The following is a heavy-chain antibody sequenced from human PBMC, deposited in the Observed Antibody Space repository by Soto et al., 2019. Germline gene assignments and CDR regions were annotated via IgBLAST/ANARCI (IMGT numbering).Heavy chain of an antibody. CDR3: TRIYGSGTYLPDF. CDR2: IRSRAYGGAA. Sequence: EVQMVESGGGLEKPGRSLRLSCKGSGYSFDGYGVGWFRRAPGKGLEWVGFIRSRAYGGAADYAASVMGRFTISRDDPRSIAYLQMNSLKVEDTAVYYCTRIYGSGTYLPDFWGQGTLVTVSS. V-gene: IGHV3-49*05. J-gene: IGHJ4*02. D-gene: IGHD3-10*01. CDR1: GYSFDGYG.